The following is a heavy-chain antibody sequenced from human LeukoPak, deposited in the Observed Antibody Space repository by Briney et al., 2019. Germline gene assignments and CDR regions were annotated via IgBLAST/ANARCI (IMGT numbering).Heavy chain of an antibody. V-gene: IGHV1-2*02. CDR1: GYSFTGHY. D-gene: IGHD6-13*01. Sequence: GASVKVSCKASGYSFTGHYIHWVRQAPGQGLEWMGCINPNTGGTNYAQKFQGRDTMTSDTSTTTAYMGLGSLSSDDTAVYFCSRSSAAAGAVGYWGQGTQVTVSS. J-gene: IGHJ4*02. CDR2: INPNTGGT. CDR3: SRSSAAAGAVGY.